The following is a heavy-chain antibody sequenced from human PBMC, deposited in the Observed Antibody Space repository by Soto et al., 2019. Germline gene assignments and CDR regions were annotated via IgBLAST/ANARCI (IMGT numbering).Heavy chain of an antibody. D-gene: IGHD2-15*01. CDR2: FISSGSTI. J-gene: IGHJ4*02. Sequence: QVQLVESGGGLVKPGVSLRLSCAASGFTFSDYYMSWIRQAPGKGLEWVSYFISSGSTIYYSDSVKGRFTISRNNVKNSLYLQMNSLRADDTAVYYCARENHREWDIVVVVASDFDYWGQGTLVTVSS. CDR3: ARENHREWDIVVVVASDFDY. CDR1: GFTFSDYY. V-gene: IGHV3-11*01.